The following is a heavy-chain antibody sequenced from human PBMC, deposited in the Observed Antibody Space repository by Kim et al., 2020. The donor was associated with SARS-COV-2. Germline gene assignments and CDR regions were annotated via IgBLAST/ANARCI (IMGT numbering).Heavy chain of an antibody. D-gene: IGHD4-17*01. CDR2: IYHSGST. Sequence: SETLSLTCAVSGGSISSSNWWSWVRQPPGKGLEWIGEIYHSGSTNYNPSLKSRVTISVDKSKNQFSLKLSSVTAADTAVYYCARAADYGVYFLNYNYGMDVWGQGTTVTVS. CDR1: GGSISSSNW. V-gene: IGHV4-4*02. J-gene: IGHJ6*02. CDR3: ARAADYGVYFLNYNYGMDV.